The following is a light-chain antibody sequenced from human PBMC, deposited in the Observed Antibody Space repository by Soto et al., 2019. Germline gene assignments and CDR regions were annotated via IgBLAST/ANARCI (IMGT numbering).Light chain of an antibody. J-gene: IGKJ5*01. CDR1: QSVSSSY. CDR2: GAS. Sequence: EIVLTQSPGTLSLSPGERATLSGRASQSVSSSYLAWYQHKPGQAPRLLIYGASTRATGIPDRFSGSGSGTEFTLTISSLQSEDFALYYCQQYNNWPPVTFGQGTRLEIK. CDR3: QQYNNWPPVT. V-gene: IGKV3D-15*01.